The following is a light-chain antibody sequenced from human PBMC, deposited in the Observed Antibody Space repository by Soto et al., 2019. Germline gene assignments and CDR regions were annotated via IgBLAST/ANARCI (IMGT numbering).Light chain of an antibody. CDR1: QSVSNN. CDR3: QQYNKWPLT. V-gene: IGKV3-15*01. Sequence: EIVMTQSPATLSVSPGEKATLSCRASQSVSNNLAWYQQKPGQAPRLLIYFASTRATGIPARFSGSGSGTEFTITISSLQSEDFAVYYCQQYNKWPLTFGGGTKVE. CDR2: FAS. J-gene: IGKJ4*01.